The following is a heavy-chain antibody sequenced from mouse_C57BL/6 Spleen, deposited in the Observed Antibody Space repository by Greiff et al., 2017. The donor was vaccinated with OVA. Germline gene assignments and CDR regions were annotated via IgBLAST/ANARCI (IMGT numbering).Heavy chain of an antibody. V-gene: IGHV1-26*01. CDR2: INPNNGGT. CDR1: GYTFTDYY. Sequence: VQLQQSGPELVKPGASVKISCKASGYTFTDYYMNWVKQSHGKSLEWIGDINPNNGGTSYNQKFKGKATLTVDKSSSTAYMELRSLTSEDSAVYYCAREAAQATGYWGQGTTLTVSS. CDR3: AREAAQATGY. J-gene: IGHJ2*01. D-gene: IGHD3-2*02.